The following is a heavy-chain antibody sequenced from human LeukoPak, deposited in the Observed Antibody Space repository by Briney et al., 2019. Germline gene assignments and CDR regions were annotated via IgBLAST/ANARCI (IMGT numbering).Heavy chain of an antibody. J-gene: IGHJ5*02. V-gene: IGHV3-30*18. CDR2: ITSDRSNK. D-gene: IGHD4-17*01. Sequence: PGGSLRLSCAASGFTFSSYGMHWVRQAPGKGLEWVAVITSDRSNKYYADSVKGRFTISRDKSKNTVYLQMNSLRADDTAVYYCANDFTVITRGWFDPWGQGPLVTVSS. CDR1: GFTFSSYG. CDR3: ANDFTVITRGWFDP.